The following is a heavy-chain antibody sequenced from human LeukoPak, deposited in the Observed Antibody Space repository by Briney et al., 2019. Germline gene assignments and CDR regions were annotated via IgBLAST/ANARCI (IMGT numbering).Heavy chain of an antibody. Sequence: ASVKVSCKASGYTFTSYYMHWVRQAPGQGLEWMGIINPSGGSTSYAQKFQGRATMTRDTSTSTVYMELSSLRSEDTAVYYCASGCSSTSCYTLMEAYYYYMDVWGKGTTVTVSS. CDR1: GYTFTSYY. D-gene: IGHD2-2*02. V-gene: IGHV1-46*01. CDR2: INPSGGST. J-gene: IGHJ6*03. CDR3: ASGCSSTSCYTLMEAYYYYMDV.